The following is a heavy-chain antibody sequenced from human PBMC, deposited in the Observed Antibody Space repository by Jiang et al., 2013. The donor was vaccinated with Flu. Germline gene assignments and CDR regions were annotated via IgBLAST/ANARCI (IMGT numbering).Heavy chain of an antibody. CDR1: GYTFITYS. J-gene: IGHJ3*02. D-gene: IGHD3-10*01. V-gene: IGHV1-46*01. Sequence: SGAEVKKPGASVKVSCKASGYTFITYSIYWVRQAPGQGLECMGKVNPSGGSTIYTQEYQGRVTLTSDTWAGTVYMELSSLRSEDTALYYCAREGPYLAFDIWGQGTRVTVSS. CDR2: VNPSGGST. CDR3: AREGPYLAFDI.